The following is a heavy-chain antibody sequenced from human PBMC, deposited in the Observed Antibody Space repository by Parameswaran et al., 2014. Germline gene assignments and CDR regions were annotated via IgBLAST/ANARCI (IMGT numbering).Heavy chain of an antibody. CDR2: ISGSGGST. V-gene: IGHV3-23*01. CDR3: AKTSYTGTTWVYYYYGMDV. J-gene: IGHJ6*02. D-gene: IGHD1-7*01. Sequence: RWIRQPPGKGLEWVSAISGSGGSTYYADSVKGRFTISRDNSKNTLYLQMNSLRAEDTAAYYCAKTSYTGTTWVYYYYGMDVWGQGTTVTVSS.